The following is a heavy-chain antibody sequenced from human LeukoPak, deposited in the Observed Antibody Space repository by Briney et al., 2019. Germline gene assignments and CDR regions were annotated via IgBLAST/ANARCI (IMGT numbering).Heavy chain of an antibody. Sequence: SETLSLTCTVSGGSISISNYYWGWIRQPPGKGLEFIGSISYSGSTYYNPSLKSRVTISVDTSKNQFSLKLSSVTAADTAVYYCARTSSWYGSGSYYSDYWGQGTLVTVSS. J-gene: IGHJ4*02. CDR2: ISYSGST. V-gene: IGHV4-39*07. CDR3: ARTSSWYGSGSYYSDY. CDR1: GGSISISNYY. D-gene: IGHD3-10*01.